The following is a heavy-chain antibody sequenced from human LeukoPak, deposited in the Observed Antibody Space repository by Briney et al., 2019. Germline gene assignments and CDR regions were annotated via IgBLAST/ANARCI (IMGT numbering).Heavy chain of an antibody. D-gene: IGHD3-10*02. V-gene: IGHV3-23*01. CDR1: GFTFSSYG. CDR3: AELGITMIGGV. J-gene: IGHJ6*04. CDR2: ISGSGGRT. Sequence: PSGGSLRLSCAASGFTFSSYGMSWVRQAPGKGLEWVSGISGSGGRTYFADSVKGRFTISRDNSKNTLYLQMNSLRAEDTAVYYCAELGITMIGGVWGKGTTVTISS.